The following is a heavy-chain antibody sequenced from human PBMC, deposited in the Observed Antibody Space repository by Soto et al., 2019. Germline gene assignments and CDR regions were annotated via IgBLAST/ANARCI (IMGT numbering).Heavy chain of an antibody. D-gene: IGHD3-22*01. Sequence: PSETLSLTCTVSGGSISSGDYYWSWIRQPPGKGLEWIGYIYYSGSTYYNPSLKSRVTISVDTSKNQFSLKLSSVTAADTAVYYCARVDSSGYYPQTLDYWGQGTLVTVSS. CDR2: IYYSGST. CDR3: ARVDSSGYYPQTLDY. J-gene: IGHJ4*02. CDR1: GGSISSGDYY. V-gene: IGHV4-30-4*01.